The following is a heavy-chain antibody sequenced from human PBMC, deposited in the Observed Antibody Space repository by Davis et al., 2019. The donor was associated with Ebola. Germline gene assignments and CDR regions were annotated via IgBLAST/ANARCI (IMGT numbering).Heavy chain of an antibody. CDR1: GFTSSSYS. Sequence: PGGSLRLSCAASGFTSSSYSMNWVRQAPGKGLEWVSYISSSSSTIYHADSVKGRFTISRDNAKNSLYLQMNSLRAEDTAVYYCARDRTVAGTLYYYYGMDVWGQGTTVTVSS. CDR2: ISSSSSTI. D-gene: IGHD6-19*01. CDR3: ARDRTVAGTLYYYYGMDV. V-gene: IGHV3-48*01. J-gene: IGHJ6*02.